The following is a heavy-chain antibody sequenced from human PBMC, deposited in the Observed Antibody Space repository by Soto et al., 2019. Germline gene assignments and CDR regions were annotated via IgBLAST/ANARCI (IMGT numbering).Heavy chain of an antibody. Sequence: GGSLRLSCAASGFTFSIYDMHWFRQATGKGLEWVSAIGTAGDTYYPGSVKGRFTISRDNSKNTLYLQMNSLRAEDTAVYYCAKILAGSSSWYEVAFDIWGQGTMVTVSS. CDR3: AKILAGSSSWYEVAFDI. D-gene: IGHD6-13*01. V-gene: IGHV3-13*01. CDR2: IGTAGDT. J-gene: IGHJ3*02. CDR1: GFTFSIYD.